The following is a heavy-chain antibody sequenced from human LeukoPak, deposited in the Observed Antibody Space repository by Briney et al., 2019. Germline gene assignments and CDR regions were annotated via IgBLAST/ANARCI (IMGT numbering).Heavy chain of an antibody. J-gene: IGHJ4*02. CDR1: GYTFTGFY. CDR2: INPHSADT. CDR3: ARWDGYSSSPDY. D-gene: IGHD6-13*01. V-gene: IGHV1-2*02. Sequence: GASVKVSCKASGYTFTGFYMHRVRQAPGQGLEWMGWINPHSADTGYAQKFLGRVTVTRDMSISTIYMELTRLTSDDTALYYCARWDGYSSSPDYWGQGTLVTVSS.